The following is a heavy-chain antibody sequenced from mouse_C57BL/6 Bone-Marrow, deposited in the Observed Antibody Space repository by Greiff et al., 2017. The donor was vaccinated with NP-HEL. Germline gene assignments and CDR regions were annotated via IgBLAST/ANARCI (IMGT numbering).Heavy chain of an antibody. D-gene: IGHD2-3*01. J-gene: IGHJ3*01. CDR3: ASYDWYYVGWFAY. V-gene: IGHV1-63*01. CDR2: IYPGGGYT. Sequence: QVQLQQSGAELVRPGTSVKMSCKASGYTFTNYWIGWAKQRPGHGLEWIGDIYPGGGYTNYNEKFKGKATLTGDKSSSTAYIQFSILTSEDSAIYYCASYDWYYVGWFAYWGQGTLVTVSA. CDR1: GYTFTNYW.